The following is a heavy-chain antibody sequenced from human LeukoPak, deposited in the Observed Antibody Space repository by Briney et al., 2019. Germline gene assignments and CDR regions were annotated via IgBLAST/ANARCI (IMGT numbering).Heavy chain of an antibody. CDR3: AREIYSGYDD. CDR2: IYSGGST. D-gene: IGHD5-12*01. J-gene: IGHJ4*02. Sequence: GGSLRLSCAASGFTVSSNYMSWVRQAPGKGLQWVSVIYSGGSTYYADSVKGRFTISRDNSKNTLYLQMNSLRAEDAAVYYCAREIYSGYDDWGQGTLVTVSS. V-gene: IGHV3-53*01. CDR1: GFTVSSNY.